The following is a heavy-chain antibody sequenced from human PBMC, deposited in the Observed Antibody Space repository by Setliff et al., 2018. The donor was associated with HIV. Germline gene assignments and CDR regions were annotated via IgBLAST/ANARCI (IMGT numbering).Heavy chain of an antibody. CDR3: ARAASYYYYYMDV. J-gene: IGHJ6*03. V-gene: IGHV3-15*07. CDR2: LRSKIDGGTT. Sequence: PGGSLRLSCAASGFTFSNAWMNWVRQAPGKGLEWVARLRSKIDGGTTEYAAPVKGRFTISRDDSINTLYLQMNSLRAEDTAVYYCARAASYYYYYMDVWGKGTTVTVS. CDR1: GFTFSNAW.